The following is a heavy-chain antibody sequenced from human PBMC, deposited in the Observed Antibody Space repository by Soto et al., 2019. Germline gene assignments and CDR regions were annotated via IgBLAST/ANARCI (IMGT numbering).Heavy chain of an antibody. CDR2: ISYDGSNK. J-gene: IGHJ1*01. Sequence: QVQLVESGGGVVQPGRSLRLSCAASGFTFSSYSLHWVRQAPGKGLEWVGVISYDGSNKYYADSVKGRFTISRDNSKNSLYLHMNSLRPADTAVYYCARERIAETSGDFRHWGQGTLVTVAS. CDR1: GFTFSSYS. CDR3: ARERIAETSGDFRH. V-gene: IGHV3-30-3*01. D-gene: IGHD6-13*01.